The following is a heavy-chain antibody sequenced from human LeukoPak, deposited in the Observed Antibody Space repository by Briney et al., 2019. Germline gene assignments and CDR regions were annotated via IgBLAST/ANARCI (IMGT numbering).Heavy chain of an antibody. J-gene: IGHJ4*02. Sequence: GGSLRLSCAASGFTFSSYWMSWVRQAPGKGLEWVANIKQDGSEKYYVDSVKGRFTISRDNAKNSLYLQMNSLRAEDTAVYYCAKEGSYYPFDYWGQGTLVTVSS. CDR3: AKEGSYYPFDY. V-gene: IGHV3-7*03. CDR1: GFTFSSYW. D-gene: IGHD1-26*01. CDR2: IKQDGSEK.